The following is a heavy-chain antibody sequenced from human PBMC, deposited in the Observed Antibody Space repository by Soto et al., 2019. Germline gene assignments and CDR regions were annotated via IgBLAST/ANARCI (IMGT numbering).Heavy chain of an antibody. J-gene: IGHJ6*02. CDR3: ARDRSYNWNYGYYYYYGMDV. CDR1: GFTFSSYA. Sequence: QVQLVESGGGVVQPGRSLRLSCAASGFTFSSYAMHWVRQAPGKGLEWVAVISYDGSNKYYADSVKGRFIISRDNYKNTLYLQMNSLRAEDTAVYYCARDRSYNWNYGYYYYYGMDVWGQGTTVTVSS. CDR2: ISYDGSNK. V-gene: IGHV3-30-3*01. D-gene: IGHD1-7*01.